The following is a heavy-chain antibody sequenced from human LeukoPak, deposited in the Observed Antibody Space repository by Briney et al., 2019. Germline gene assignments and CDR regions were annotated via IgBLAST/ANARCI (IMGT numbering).Heavy chain of an antibody. V-gene: IGHV4-34*01. D-gene: IGHD3-22*01. CDR2: INHSGST. J-gene: IGHJ4*02. CDR1: GGSFSGYY. CDR3: ARDAPDRYYDSSGYYYGGLDY. Sequence: SETLSLTCAVYGGSFSGYYWSWIRQPPGKGLEWIGEINHSGSTNYNPSLKSRVTISVDTSKNQFSLKLSSVTAADTAVYYCARDAPDRYYDSSGYYYGGLDYWGQGTLVTVSS.